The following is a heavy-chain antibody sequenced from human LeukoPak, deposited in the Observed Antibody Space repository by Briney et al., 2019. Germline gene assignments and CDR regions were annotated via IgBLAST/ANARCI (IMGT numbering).Heavy chain of an antibody. D-gene: IGHD1-26*01. CDR1: GFTFSSYW. V-gene: IGHV3-7*01. J-gene: IGHJ4*02. CDR2: IKLDGSEK. Sequence: PGGSLRLSCAASGFTFSSYWMNWVRQAPGKGLEWVATIKLDGSEKYYVDSVKGRFTISRDNAKNSLYLQMNSLRAEDTAVYYCARSPSWVLYFDYWGQGTLVTVSS. CDR3: ARSPSWVLYFDY.